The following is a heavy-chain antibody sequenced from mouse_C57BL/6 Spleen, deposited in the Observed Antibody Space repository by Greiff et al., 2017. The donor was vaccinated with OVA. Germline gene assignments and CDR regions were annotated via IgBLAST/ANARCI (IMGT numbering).Heavy chain of an antibody. CDR1: GFTFSNYW. D-gene: IGHD2-5*01. Sequence: EVKLVESGGGLVQPGGSMKLSCVASGFTFSNYWMNWVRQSPEKGLEWVAQIRLKSDNYATHYAESVKGRFTISRDDSKSSVYLQMNNLRAEDTGIYYCTADYSNLYYFDYWGQGTTLTVSS. CDR2: IRLKSDNYAT. CDR3: TADYSNLYYFDY. V-gene: IGHV6-3*01. J-gene: IGHJ2*01.